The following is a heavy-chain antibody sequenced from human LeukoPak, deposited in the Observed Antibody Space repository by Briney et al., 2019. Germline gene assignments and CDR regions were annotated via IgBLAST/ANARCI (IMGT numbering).Heavy chain of an antibody. Sequence: GGSLRLSCAASGFTFSSYAMSWVRQAPGKGLEWVSSMSGSGGSTYYADSVKGRFTISRDDSENTLYLQMNSLRAEDTAVYYCARVRYGELDVWGQGTTVTVSS. J-gene: IGHJ6*02. CDR1: GFTFSSYA. D-gene: IGHD4-17*01. CDR2: MSGSGGST. CDR3: ARVRYGELDV. V-gene: IGHV3-23*01.